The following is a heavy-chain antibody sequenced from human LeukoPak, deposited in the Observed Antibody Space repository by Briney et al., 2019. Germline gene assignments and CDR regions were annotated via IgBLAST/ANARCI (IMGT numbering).Heavy chain of an antibody. Sequence: PGGSLRLSCEASGFTFSSYGMTWVRQAPGKGLEWVSGISGSGGSTNYADSVKGRFTVSRDNSKNTLFLQMNSLRTKDTAVYYCANNPTTVPYWGQGTLVTVSS. CDR3: ANNPTTVPY. D-gene: IGHD4-17*01. CDR2: ISGSGGST. CDR1: GFTFSSYG. V-gene: IGHV3-23*01. J-gene: IGHJ4*02.